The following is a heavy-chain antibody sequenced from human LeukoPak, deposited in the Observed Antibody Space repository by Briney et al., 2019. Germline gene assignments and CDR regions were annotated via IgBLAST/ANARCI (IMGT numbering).Heavy chain of an antibody. Sequence: GESLKISCKGSGYRFTNYWIGWVRQMPGKGLEWMGIIYPGDSDTRYSPSFQGQVTFSADKSISTAYLQWSSLKTSDTAMYYCASPYGSYTGACDYWGQGTLVTVSS. CDR1: GYRFTNYW. V-gene: IGHV5-51*01. CDR2: IYPGDSDT. D-gene: IGHD1-26*01. J-gene: IGHJ4*02. CDR3: ASPYGSYTGACDY.